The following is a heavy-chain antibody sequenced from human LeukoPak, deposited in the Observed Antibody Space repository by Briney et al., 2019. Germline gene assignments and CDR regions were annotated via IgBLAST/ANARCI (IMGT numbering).Heavy chain of an antibody. CDR1: GFTFGDHA. J-gene: IGHJ4*02. CDR3: TRDRYSFDY. CDR2: IRSKAYGGTT. D-gene: IGHD4-11*01. V-gene: IGHV3-49*04. Sequence: QPGRSLRLSCTASGFTFGDHAMGWVRQAPGKGLEWVGFIRSKAYGGTTEYAASVKGRFTISRDDSKSIAYLQMNSLKTEDTAVYYCTRDRYSFDYWGQGTLVTVSS.